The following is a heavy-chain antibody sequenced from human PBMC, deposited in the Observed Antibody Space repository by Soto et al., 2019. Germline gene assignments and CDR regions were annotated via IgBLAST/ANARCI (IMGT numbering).Heavy chain of an antibody. D-gene: IGHD2-21*01. V-gene: IGHV1-69*02. Sequence: QVQLVQSGAEVKKPGSSVKVSCKDSGGTFSTYSMFWVRQAPGQGLEWMGRIIPMLGIANYAQRFQDRVTITADKSTATAYMELSILRSEDTALYYCTIGSWSGEVFDIWGQGTMVTVSS. J-gene: IGHJ3*02. CDR1: GGTFSTYS. CDR2: IIPMLGIA. CDR3: TIGSWSGEVFDI.